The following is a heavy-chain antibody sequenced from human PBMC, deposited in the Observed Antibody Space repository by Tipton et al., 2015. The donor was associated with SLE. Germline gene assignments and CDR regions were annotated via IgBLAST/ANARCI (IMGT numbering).Heavy chain of an antibody. J-gene: IGHJ4*02. CDR1: GFTFTDYY. CDR3: ARGQRLWGYRIDY. Sequence: SLRLSCAASGFTFTDYYMTWIRQAPGGGLEWISYMSGSDGDLKYADSVRGRFTMSRDNADNSVYLQLRSLRAEDTAVYFCARGQRLWGYRIDYWGQGTLVNVSS. V-gene: IGHV3-11*01. D-gene: IGHD5-12*01. CDR2: MSGSDGDL.